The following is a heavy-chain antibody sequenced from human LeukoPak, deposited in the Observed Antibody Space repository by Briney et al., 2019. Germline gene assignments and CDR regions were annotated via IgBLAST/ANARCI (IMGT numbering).Heavy chain of an antibody. CDR1: GGSISSYY. V-gene: IGHV4-59*05. CDR2: IYYSGST. Sequence: PSETLSLTCTVSGGSISSYYWSWIRQPPGKGLEWIGSIYYSGSTYYNPSLKSRVTISVDTSKNQFSLKLSSVTAADTAVYYCARAFMSYFDYWGQGTLVTVSS. J-gene: IGHJ4*02. D-gene: IGHD3-16*01. CDR3: ARAFMSYFDY.